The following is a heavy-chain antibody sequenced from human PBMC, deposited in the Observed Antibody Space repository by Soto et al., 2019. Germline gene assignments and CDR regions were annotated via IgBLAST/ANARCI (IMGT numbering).Heavy chain of an antibody. CDR3: ATDRDGYNWGYFDY. D-gene: IGHD5-12*01. J-gene: IGHJ4*02. CDR1: GFTFSSYA. V-gene: IGHV3-23*01. Sequence: GGSLRLSCAVSGFTFSSYAMNWVRQAPGQGLELVSGITGSAGSTYYADSVKGRFTISRDNSKKTLFLQMNSLRAEDTAVYYCATDRDGYNWGYFDYWGQGTLVTVSS. CDR2: ITGSAGST.